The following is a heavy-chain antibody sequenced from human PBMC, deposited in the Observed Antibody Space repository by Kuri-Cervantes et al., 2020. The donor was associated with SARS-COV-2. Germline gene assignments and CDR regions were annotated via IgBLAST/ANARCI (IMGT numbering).Heavy chain of an antibody. D-gene: IGHD3-9*01. CDR2: IYYSGST. V-gene: IGHV4-39*07. CDR3: ARSQVLKHLDWSYKLSYRYHMDV. CDR1: GGSISSSSYY. J-gene: IGHJ6*02. Sequence: SETPSLTCTVSGGSISSSSYYWGWIRQPPGKGLEWIGSIYYSGSTYYNPSLKSRVTISVDTSMTQFSLKLSSVTAADTAVYFCARSQVLKHLDWSYKLSYRYHMDVWGQGTTVTVSS.